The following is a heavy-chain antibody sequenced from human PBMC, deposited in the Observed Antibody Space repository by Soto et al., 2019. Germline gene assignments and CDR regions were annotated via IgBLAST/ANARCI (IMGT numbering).Heavy chain of an antibody. CDR2: IYSGGRT. Sequence: EVQLVESGGGLVQPGGTLRVSCAASGFTDNSNYMTWVRQAPGKGLEWVSAIYSGGRTYYADSVKGRFTISRDYSKDMLYLQMSSLRVEGTAMYYCARSTGWYCFDYWGQGTLVTVSS. J-gene: IGHJ4*02. V-gene: IGHV3-66*01. D-gene: IGHD6-19*01. CDR1: GFTDNSNY. CDR3: ARSTGWYCFDY.